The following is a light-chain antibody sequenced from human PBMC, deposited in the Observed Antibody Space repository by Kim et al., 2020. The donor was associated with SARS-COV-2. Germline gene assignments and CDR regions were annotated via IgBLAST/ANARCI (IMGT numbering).Light chain of an antibody. CDR2: TAS. CDR3: QQTYSVPLS. V-gene: IGKV1-12*01. CDR1: QDIRSW. J-gene: IGKJ4*01. Sequence: AFAGDRVPINCRGSQDIRSWLAWYQQKPGAAPKLLIYTASSLKGGVPSRFSGSGSGTDFTLTISSLQPEDFATYYCQQTYSVPLSFGGGTKVDIK.